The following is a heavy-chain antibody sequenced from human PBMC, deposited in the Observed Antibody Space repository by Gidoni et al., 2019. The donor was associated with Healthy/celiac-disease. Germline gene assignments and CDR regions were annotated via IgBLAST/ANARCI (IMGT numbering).Heavy chain of an antibody. CDR3: ARDRGRRATVTSFDY. J-gene: IGHJ4*02. Sequence: EVQLVESGGGLVKPGGSLRLSCAASGFTFSSYSMNWVRQAPGKGLEWVSSISSSSSYIYYADSVKGRFTISRDNAKNSLYLQMNSLRAEDTAVYYCARDRGRRATVTSFDYWGQGTLVTVSS. V-gene: IGHV3-21*01. CDR2: ISSSSSYI. CDR1: GFTFSSYS. D-gene: IGHD4-17*01.